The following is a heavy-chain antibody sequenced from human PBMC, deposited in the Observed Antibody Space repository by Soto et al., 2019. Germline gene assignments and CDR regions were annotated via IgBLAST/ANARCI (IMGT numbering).Heavy chain of an antibody. Sequence: SETLSLTCTVSGGSVSSYYWSWVRQSPGKGLEWIGFIYYSGSTKYKPSLKSRVTISVDTSKNQFSLKVSSATAADTAVYYCASFFNLHHRLCSFDYWGPGARLTVFS. CDR3: ASFFNLHHRLCSFDY. CDR1: GGSVSSYY. V-gene: IGHV4-59*08. D-gene: IGHD2-2*01. CDR2: IYYSGST. J-gene: IGHJ4*02.